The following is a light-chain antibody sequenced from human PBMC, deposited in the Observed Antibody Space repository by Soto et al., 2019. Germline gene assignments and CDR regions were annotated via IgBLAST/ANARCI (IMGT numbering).Light chain of an antibody. J-gene: IGKJ2*01. CDR2: DAS. Sequence: EIVLTQSPATLSLSPGEGASLSCRASQSVGTYMAWYQHKPGQAPRLLIYDASKRATGIPARFSGSGSGTNFTFTISSLEPADFALYFCQLRSSWPQYTFAQGTKLGIK. CDR1: QSVGTY. V-gene: IGKV3-11*01. CDR3: QLRSSWPQYT.